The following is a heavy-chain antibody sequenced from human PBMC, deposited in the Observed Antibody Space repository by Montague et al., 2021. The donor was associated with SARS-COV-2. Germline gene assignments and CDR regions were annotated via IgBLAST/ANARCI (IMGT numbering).Heavy chain of an antibody. CDR2: ISSDGSNK. CDR1: GFTFSSYS. V-gene: IGHV3-30*04. J-gene: IGHJ6*01. D-gene: IGHD2-8*01. CDR3: AKDFMSLMVYAMVYYYYGMDV. Sequence: SLRLSCAASGFTFSSYSMYWVRQAPGKGLEWVAVISSDGSNKYYADSVKGRFTISRDNSKNTLYLQMNSLRAEDTAVYYCAKDFMSLMVYAMVYYYYGMDVWGQGTTVTVSS.